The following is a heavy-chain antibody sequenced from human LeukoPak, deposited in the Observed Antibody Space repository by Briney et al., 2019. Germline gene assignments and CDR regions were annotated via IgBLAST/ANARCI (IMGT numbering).Heavy chain of an antibody. Sequence: SETLSLTCAVYGGSFSGYYWSWIRQPPGKGLEWIGEINHSGSTNYNPSLKSRVTISMDTSKNQFSLKLSSVTAADTAVYYCARRHDILTGYYMNQAYYFDYWGQGTLVTVSS. CDR2: INHSGST. CDR3: ARRHDILTGYYMNQAYYFDY. CDR1: GGSFSGYY. J-gene: IGHJ4*02. D-gene: IGHD3-9*01. V-gene: IGHV4-34*01.